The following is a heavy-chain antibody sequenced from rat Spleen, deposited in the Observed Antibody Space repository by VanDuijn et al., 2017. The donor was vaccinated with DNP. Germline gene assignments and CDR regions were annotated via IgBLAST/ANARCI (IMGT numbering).Heavy chain of an antibody. CDR2: ISYDGSST. V-gene: IGHV5-29*01. J-gene: IGHJ1*01. CDR3: TRDSGDWYFDF. CDR1: GFTFSNYD. Sequence: EVQLVESGGGLVQPGRSMKLSCAASGFTFSNYDMAWVRQAPKKGLEWVATISYDGSSTNYRDSVKGRFTISRDNAKSTLYLQMDSLRSEDTATYYCTRDSGDWYFDFWGPGTMVTVSS. D-gene: IGHD1-1*01.